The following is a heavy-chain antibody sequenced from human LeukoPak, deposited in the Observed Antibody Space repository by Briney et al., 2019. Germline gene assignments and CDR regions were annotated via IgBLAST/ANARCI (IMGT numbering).Heavy chain of an antibody. CDR1: GYTLTELS. CDR3: ATVGWEGATVGD. V-gene: IGHV1-24*01. J-gene: IGHJ4*02. CDR2: FDPEDGET. D-gene: IGHD1-26*01. Sequence: VASVKVSCKVSGYTLTELSMHWVRQAPGKGLEWMGGFDPEDGETIYAQKFQGRVTMTEDTSTDTAYMELSSLRSEDTAVYYCATVGWEGATVGDWGQGTLVTLSS.